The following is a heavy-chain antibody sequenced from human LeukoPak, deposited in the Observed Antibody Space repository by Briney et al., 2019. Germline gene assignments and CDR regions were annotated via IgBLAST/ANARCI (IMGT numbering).Heavy chain of an antibody. CDR2: ISSSGSTI. J-gene: IGHJ4*02. V-gene: IGHV3-11*04. Sequence: PGGSLRLSCAVSGFTFSDYYMSWIRQAPGKGLEWVSYISSSGSTIYYADSVKGRFTISRDNARNSLYLQMNSLRAEDTAVYYCASGHHGYSYGYPFDYWGQGTLVTVSS. CDR3: ASGHHGYSYGYPFDY. D-gene: IGHD5-18*01. CDR1: GFTFSDYY.